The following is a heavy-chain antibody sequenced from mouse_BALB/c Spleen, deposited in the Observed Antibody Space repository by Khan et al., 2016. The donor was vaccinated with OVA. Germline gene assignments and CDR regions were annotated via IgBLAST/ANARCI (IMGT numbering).Heavy chain of an antibody. J-gene: IGHJ1*01. CDR1: GYTFTNYG. V-gene: IGHV9-1*02. CDR2: INTYTGEP. Sequence: VQLQESGPELKKPGETVKISCKASGYTFTNYGMNWVKLAPGKGLKWMGWINTYTGEPTYADDFKGRFVFSLETSASTAYLQISNLKNEDMTTYFCARISSYWYSDVWGAGTTVTVSS. D-gene: IGHD6-2*01. CDR3: ARISSYWYSDV.